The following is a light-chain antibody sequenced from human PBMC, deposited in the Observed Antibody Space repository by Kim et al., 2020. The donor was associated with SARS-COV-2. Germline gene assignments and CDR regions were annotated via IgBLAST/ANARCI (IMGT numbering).Light chain of an antibody. V-gene: IGLV3-1*01. CDR2: QHT. J-gene: IGLJ3*02. Sequence: SYELTQPPSVSVSPGQTASITCSGSKLGDKYAYWYQKKPGQSPILVIYQHTKRPSGISQRFSGSSFGNTATLTISRAQTMDEADYYCQACDSSTAVFGGG. CDR1: KLGDKY. CDR3: QACDSSTAV.